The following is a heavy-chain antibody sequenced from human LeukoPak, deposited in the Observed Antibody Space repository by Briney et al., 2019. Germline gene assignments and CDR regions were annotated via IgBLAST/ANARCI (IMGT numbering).Heavy chain of an antibody. CDR2: VYSGGST. V-gene: IGHV3-53*01. J-gene: IGHJ4*02. D-gene: IGHD6-19*01. Sequence: GGTLRLSCAASGFTVSTNYMNWVRQAPGEGLEWVSVVYSGGSTYYADSVKGRFTISRDNSKNTLYLQMSSLRAEDTAVYYCARGGYSSGWYRDWGQGTLVTVSS. CDR1: GFTVSTNY. CDR3: ARGGYSSGWYRD.